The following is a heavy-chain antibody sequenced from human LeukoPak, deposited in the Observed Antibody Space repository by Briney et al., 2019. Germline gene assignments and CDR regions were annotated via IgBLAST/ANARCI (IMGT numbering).Heavy chain of an antibody. Sequence: SETLSLTCTVSSGSISSYYWSWIRQPPGKGLEWIGYIYYSGSTNYNPSLKSRVTISVDTSKNQFSLKLSSVTAADTAVYYCARDAPTARGDYGMDVWGQGTTVTVSS. CDR3: ARDAPTARGDYGMDV. D-gene: IGHD4-17*01. J-gene: IGHJ6*02. CDR1: SGSISSYY. V-gene: IGHV4-59*01. CDR2: IYYSGST.